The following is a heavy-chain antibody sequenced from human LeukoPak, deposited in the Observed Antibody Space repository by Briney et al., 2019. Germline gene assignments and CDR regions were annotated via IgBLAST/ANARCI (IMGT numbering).Heavy chain of an antibody. CDR1: GGSISSYY. CDR3: ARGGGCSGGSCYYVDY. J-gene: IGHJ4*02. V-gene: IGHV4-39*07. D-gene: IGHD2-15*01. CDR2: IYYSGST. Sequence: SETLSLTCTVSGGSISSYYWGWIRQPPGKGLEWIGSIYYSGSTYYNPSLKSRVTISVDTSKNQFSLKLSSVTAADTAVYYCARGGGCSGGSCYYVDYWGQGTLVTVSS.